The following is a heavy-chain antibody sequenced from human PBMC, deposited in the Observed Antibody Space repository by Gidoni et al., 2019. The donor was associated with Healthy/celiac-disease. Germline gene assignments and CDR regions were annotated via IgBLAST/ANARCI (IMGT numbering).Heavy chain of an antibody. J-gene: IGHJ4*02. Sequence: QVQLVESGGGLVKPGGSLRFSCAASGSTFSAYYMGWIRQAPGKGVEWVSYICSGGSTIYYADSVKCRFTISRDNAKNSLYLQMNSLRAEDTAVYYCARDLVGHPFDYWGQGTLVTVSS. CDR1: GSTFSAYY. CDR2: ICSGGSTI. D-gene: IGHD2-8*02. V-gene: IGHV3-11*01. CDR3: ARDLVGHPFDY.